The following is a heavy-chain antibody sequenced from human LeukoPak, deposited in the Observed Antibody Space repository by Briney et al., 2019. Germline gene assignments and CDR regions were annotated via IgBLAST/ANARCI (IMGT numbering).Heavy chain of an antibody. CDR3: ARDTTMVRGVIITRINYFDY. Sequence: SQTLSLTCAISGDSVSSNSAAWNWIRQSPSRGLEWLGRTYYRSKWYNDYAVSVKSRITINPDTSKNQFSLQLNSVTPEDTAVYYCARDTTMVRGVIITRINYFDYWGQGTLVTVSS. D-gene: IGHD3-10*01. CDR2: TYYRSKWYN. V-gene: IGHV6-1*01. CDR1: GDSVSSNSAA. J-gene: IGHJ4*02.